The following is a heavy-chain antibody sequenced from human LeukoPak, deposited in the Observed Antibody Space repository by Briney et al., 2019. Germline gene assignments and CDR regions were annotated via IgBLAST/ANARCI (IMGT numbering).Heavy chain of an antibody. CDR2: INHSGST. CDR1: GGSFSGYY. CDR3: AREANWFDP. Sequence: SETLSLTCAVYGGSFSGYYWSWIRQPPGKGLEWIGEINHSGSTNYNPSLKSRVTISVDTSKNQFSLRLSSVTAADTAVYYCAREANWFDPWGQGTLVTVSS. J-gene: IGHJ5*02. V-gene: IGHV4-34*01.